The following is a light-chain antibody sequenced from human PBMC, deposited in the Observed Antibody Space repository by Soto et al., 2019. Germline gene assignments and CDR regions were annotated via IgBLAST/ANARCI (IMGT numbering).Light chain of an antibody. J-gene: IGKJ1*01. CDR3: LQVYSFPRT. Sequence: DIQMTQSPSTLSASVGDRVTITCRASQSISSWLAWYQQKPGRAPKLLIYDSSSLESGVPSRFSGSGSGTEFRLTINNLQPEDFASYFCLQVYSFPRTFGLGTKVDIK. CDR2: DSS. CDR1: QSISSW. V-gene: IGKV1-5*01.